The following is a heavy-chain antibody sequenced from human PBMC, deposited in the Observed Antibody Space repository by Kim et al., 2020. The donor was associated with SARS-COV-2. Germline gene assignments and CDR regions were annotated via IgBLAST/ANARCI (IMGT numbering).Heavy chain of an antibody. CDR3: AREAPTVTTPHWGFDP. CDR2: IYYSGST. CDR1: GGSISSYY. Sequence: SETLSLTCTVSGGSISSYYWSWIRQPPGKGLEWIGYIYYSGSTNYNPSLKSRVTISVDTSKNQFSLKLSSVTAADTAVYYCAREAPTVTTPHWGFDPWGQGTLVTVSS. V-gene: IGHV4-59*13. D-gene: IGHD4-17*01. J-gene: IGHJ5*02.